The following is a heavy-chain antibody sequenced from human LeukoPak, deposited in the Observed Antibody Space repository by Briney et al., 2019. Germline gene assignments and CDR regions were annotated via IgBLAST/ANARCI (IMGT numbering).Heavy chain of an antibody. CDR1: GASMSSHY. Sequence: SEPLSLTCTVSGASMSSHYWTWIRQDPGTGLEWTGNIYYTGTTSYNPALESRVTISLDTSNTQFSLKLTSVTAADTAVYYCAKEGGPARPGLDSWGQGTLVTVSS. D-gene: IGHD6-6*01. CDR3: AKEGGPARPGLDS. CDR2: IYYTGTT. J-gene: IGHJ4*02. V-gene: IGHV4-59*11.